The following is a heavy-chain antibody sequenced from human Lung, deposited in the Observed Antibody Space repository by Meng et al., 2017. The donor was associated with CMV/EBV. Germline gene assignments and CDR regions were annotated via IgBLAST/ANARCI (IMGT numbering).Heavy chain of an antibody. CDR1: GYTFTGYY. V-gene: IGHV1-2*02. CDR2: INPNSGDT. D-gene: IGHD4-11*01. J-gene: IGHJ6*02. Sequence: SVXVSXXTFGYTFTGYYIHWVRQAPGPGLEWMGWINPNSGDTTYAQNSQGRFTITRDTSITPAYMELSRLRSDDTAWYYCAYLDDYCDTSKFDVWGQGTXVTVAS. CDR3: AYLDDYCDTSKFDV.